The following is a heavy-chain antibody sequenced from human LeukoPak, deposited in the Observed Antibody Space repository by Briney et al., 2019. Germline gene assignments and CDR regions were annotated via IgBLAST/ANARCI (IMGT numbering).Heavy chain of an antibody. CDR1: GGSISSGSYY. CDR2: ICASGST. Sequence: SQTLSLTCTVSGGSISSGSYYWRWIRQPAGKGLEWNVRICASGSTNYTPYLRSRVTISVYTYKNQFSLKLTSVAAPAPASHSCATAYTTVTYFDYWGRGTRVTVSA. CDR3: ATAYTTVTYFDY. J-gene: IGHJ4*02. D-gene: IGHD4-17*01. V-gene: IGHV4-61*02.